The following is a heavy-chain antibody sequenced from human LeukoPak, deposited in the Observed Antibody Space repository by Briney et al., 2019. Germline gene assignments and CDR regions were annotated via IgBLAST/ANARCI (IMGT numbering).Heavy chain of an antibody. D-gene: IGHD2-2*01. V-gene: IGHV4-59*12. CDR2: IYYSGST. Sequence: SETLSLTCTVSGGSISSYYWSWIRQPPGKGLEWIGYIYYSGSTNYNPSLKSRVTISVDTSKNQFSLKLSSVTAADTAVYYCASEGFLVVPAAHSEYFQHWGQGTLVTVSS. J-gene: IGHJ1*01. CDR1: GGSISSYY. CDR3: ASEGFLVVPAAHSEYFQH.